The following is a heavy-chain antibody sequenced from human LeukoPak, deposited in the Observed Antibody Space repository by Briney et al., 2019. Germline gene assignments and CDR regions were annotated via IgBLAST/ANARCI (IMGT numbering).Heavy chain of an antibody. V-gene: IGHV3-49*03. CDR3: AELGITMIGGV. CDR1: GFTFGDYA. CDR2: IKSKAYGGTT. J-gene: IGHJ6*04. Sequence: GGSLRLSCTASGFTFGDYALTWFRQAPGKGLEWVGFIKSKAYGGTTEYAASVKGRSTISRDDSKSIAYLQMNSLRAEDTAVYYCAELGITMIGGVWGKGTTVTISS. D-gene: IGHD3-10*02.